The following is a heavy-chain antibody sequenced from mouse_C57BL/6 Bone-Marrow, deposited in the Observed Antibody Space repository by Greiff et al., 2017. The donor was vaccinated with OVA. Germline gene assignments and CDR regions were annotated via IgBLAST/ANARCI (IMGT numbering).Heavy chain of an antibody. D-gene: IGHD2-13*01. Sequence: QVQLQPGAELVMPGASVKLSCKASGYTFTSYWMHWVKQRPGQGLEWIGEIDPSDSYTNYNQKFKGKSTLTVDKSSSTAYMQLSSLTSEDSAVYYCAREGTTGYYFDYWGQGTTLTVSS. CDR3: AREGTTGYYFDY. V-gene: IGHV1-69*01. CDR2: IDPSDSYT. J-gene: IGHJ2*01. CDR1: GYTFTSYW.